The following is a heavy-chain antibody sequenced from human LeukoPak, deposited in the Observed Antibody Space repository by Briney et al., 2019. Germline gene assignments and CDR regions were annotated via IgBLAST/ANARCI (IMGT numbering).Heavy chain of an antibody. CDR2: ISGSGGNT. J-gene: IGHJ4*02. D-gene: IGHD4-11*01. V-gene: IGHV3-23*01. Sequence: GGSLRLSCAASGFTVSSNYMSWVRQAPGKGLEWVSGISGSGGNTYYADSVKGRFSISRDNSKNTLYLQMNSLRAEDTAQYYCAKAVLHDSRIFDYWGQGTLVTVSS. CDR1: GFTVSSNY. CDR3: AKAVLHDSRIFDY.